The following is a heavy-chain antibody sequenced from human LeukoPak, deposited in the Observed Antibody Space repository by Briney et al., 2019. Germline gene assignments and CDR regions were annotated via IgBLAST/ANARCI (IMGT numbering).Heavy chain of an antibody. Sequence: PGGSLRLSCAASGFTFSSYAMSWVRQAPGKGLEWVSAISGSGGSTHYADSVKGRFTISRDNSKNTLYLQMNSLRAEDTAVYYCAKGKSGSYSALFDYWGQGTLVTVSS. CDR2: ISGSGGST. D-gene: IGHD1-26*01. V-gene: IGHV3-23*01. J-gene: IGHJ4*01. CDR1: GFTFSSYA. CDR3: AKGKSGSYSALFDY.